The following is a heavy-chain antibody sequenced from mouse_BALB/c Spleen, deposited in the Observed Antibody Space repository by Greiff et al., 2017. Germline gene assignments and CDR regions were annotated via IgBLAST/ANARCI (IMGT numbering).Heavy chain of an antibody. J-gene: IGHJ1*01. D-gene: IGHD1-2*01. CDR2: ISSGSSTI. Sequence: DVMLVESGGGLVQPGGSRKLSCAASGFTFSSFGMHWVRQAPEKGLEWVAYISSGSSTIYYADTVKGRFTISRDNPKNTLFLQMTSLRSEDTAMYYCARAYGHWYFDVWGGGTTVTVSS. CDR1: GFTFSSFG. V-gene: IGHV5-17*02. CDR3: ARAYGHWYFDV.